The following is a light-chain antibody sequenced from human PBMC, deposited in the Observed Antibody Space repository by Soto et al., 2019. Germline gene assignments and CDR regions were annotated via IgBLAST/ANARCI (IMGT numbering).Light chain of an antibody. CDR1: QSVNSN. Sequence: VMTQSPVTLSLSPGEGATLSCRASQSVNSNLAWYQHKPGQAPRLLIYGASSRATGIPDRFSGSGSGTDFTLTISRLEPEDFAVYYCQQYGSSPGTFGQGTKVDIK. V-gene: IGKV3-20*01. CDR3: QQYGSSPGT. CDR2: GAS. J-gene: IGKJ1*01.